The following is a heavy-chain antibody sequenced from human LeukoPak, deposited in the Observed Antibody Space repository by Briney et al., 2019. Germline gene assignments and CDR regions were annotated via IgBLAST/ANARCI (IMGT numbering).Heavy chain of an antibody. Sequence: GGSLRLSCAASGFIFSTYWMSWVRQAPGKGLEWLASIKKDGSEKYYVDSVKGRFTISRDNGKNSLYLQMNSLRAEDTAVYYCAREEWELPLGSYYFDYWGQGTLVTVSS. CDR2: IKKDGSEK. V-gene: IGHV3-7*05. D-gene: IGHD1-26*01. CDR1: GFIFSTYW. CDR3: AREEWELPLGSYYFDY. J-gene: IGHJ4*02.